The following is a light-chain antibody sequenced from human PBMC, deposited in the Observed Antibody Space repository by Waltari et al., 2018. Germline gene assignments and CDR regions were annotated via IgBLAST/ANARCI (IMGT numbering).Light chain of an antibody. V-gene: IGLV2-14*01. CDR2: YVS. Sequence: QSALTQPASVSGSPGQSITISCTGTRSDGGGYNHVSWYQQHPGKAPKLIIYYVSNRPSGVSNRFSGSKSGNTASLTISGLQAEDEADYYCSSYTSSSTVVFGGGTKLTVL. J-gene: IGLJ2*01. CDR1: RSDGGGYNH. CDR3: SSYTSSSTVV.